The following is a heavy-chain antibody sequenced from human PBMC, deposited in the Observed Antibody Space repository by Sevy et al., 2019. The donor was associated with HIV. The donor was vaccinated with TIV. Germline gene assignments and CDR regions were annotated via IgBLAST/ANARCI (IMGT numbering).Heavy chain of an antibody. V-gene: IGHV3-7*01. J-gene: IGHJ4*02. CDR3: AREGALHYGDYVNY. CDR1: GFTFSSYW. Sequence: GGSLRLSCAASGFTFSSYWMSWVRQAPGKGLEWVANIKQDGSEKYYLDSVKGRLPISRDNAKNSLYLQMNSLRAEDTAVYYCAREGALHYGDYVNYWGQGTLVTVSS. D-gene: IGHD4-17*01. CDR2: IKQDGSEK.